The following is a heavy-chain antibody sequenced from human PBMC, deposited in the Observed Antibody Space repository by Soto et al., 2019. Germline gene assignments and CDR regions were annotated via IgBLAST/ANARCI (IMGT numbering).Heavy chain of an antibody. J-gene: IGHJ6*02. CDR3: ARDQRDGYCSGGSCWFYYGMDV. CDR2: ISYDGRNQ. Sequence: QVQLVESGGGVVQPGRSLGLSCAASGFTFSNYVMHWVRQAPGRGLEWVAAISYDGRNQHYAESVEGRFTISRDKCNDTLFLQRKSLRPEDTAVYYCARDQRDGYCSGGSCWFYYGMDVWGQGTTVTVSS. CDR1: GFTFSNYV. D-gene: IGHD2-15*01. V-gene: IGHV3-30*04.